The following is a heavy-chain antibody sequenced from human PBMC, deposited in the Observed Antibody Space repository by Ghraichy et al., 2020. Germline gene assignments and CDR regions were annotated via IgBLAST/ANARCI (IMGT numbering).Heavy chain of an antibody. V-gene: IGHV3-48*03. Sequence: GESLNISCAAFDFTFSNYEMNWVRQAPGKGLEWVSYISGSGTTTYYADSVKGRFTISRDNANNSMYLQMNSLTVEDTAVYYCARDRYWDTGFLGYFDYWGQGTLVTVSS. CDR2: ISGSGTTT. CDR1: DFTFSNYE. D-gene: IGHD3-3*01. CDR3: ARDRYWDTGFLGYFDY. J-gene: IGHJ4*02.